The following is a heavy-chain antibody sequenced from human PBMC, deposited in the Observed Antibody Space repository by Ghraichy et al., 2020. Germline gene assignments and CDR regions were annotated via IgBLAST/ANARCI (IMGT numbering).Heavy chain of an antibody. D-gene: IGHD3-22*01. CDR1: GFTFNNYA. Sequence: GGSLRLSCAASGFTFNNYAMTWVRQAPGKGLEWVSSIDSSGSFTYYGDSVKGRFTISRYNSKGTLYLQMNSLRAEDTAVYYCAKYRYDSSVKSFDYWGQGTQVTVSS. CDR3: AKYRYDSSVKSFDY. J-gene: IGHJ4*02. V-gene: IGHV3-23*05. CDR2: IDSSGSFT.